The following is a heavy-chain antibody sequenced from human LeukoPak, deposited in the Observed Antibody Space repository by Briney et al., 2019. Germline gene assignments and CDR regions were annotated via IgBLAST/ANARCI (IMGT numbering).Heavy chain of an antibody. D-gene: IGHD1-14*01. V-gene: IGHV4-38-2*02. J-gene: IGHJ4*02. Sequence: SETLSLTCTVSGYSISSGYYWGWIRQPPGKGLEWIGSIYHSGSTYYNPSLKSRVTISVDTSKNQFPLKLSSVTAADTAVYYCARYRREYDYWGQGTLVTVSS. CDR3: ARYRREYDY. CDR1: GYSISSGYY. CDR2: IYHSGST.